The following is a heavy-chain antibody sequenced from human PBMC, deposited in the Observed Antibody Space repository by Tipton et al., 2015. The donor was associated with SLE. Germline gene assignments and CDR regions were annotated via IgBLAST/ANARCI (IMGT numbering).Heavy chain of an antibody. CDR2: ISSTSSTI. J-gene: IGHJ4*02. CDR3: AKDAPIAAKGDY. Sequence: GSLRLSCAASGFTFSAYSMNWVRQAPGKGLEWVSYISSTSSTIYYADSVKGRFTISRDNAKNSLYLQMNSLRAEDTAVYYCAKDAPIAAKGDYWGQGTLVTVSS. CDR1: GFTFSAYS. V-gene: IGHV3-48*01. D-gene: IGHD6-25*01.